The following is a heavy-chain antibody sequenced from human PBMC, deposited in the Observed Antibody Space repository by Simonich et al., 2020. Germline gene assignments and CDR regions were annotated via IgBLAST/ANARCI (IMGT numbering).Heavy chain of an antibody. V-gene: IGHV1-2*02. D-gene: IGHD6-13*01. CDR3: ARGRIAAAGTYYYYYMDV. J-gene: IGHJ6*03. Sequence: QVQLVQSGAEVKKPGASVKVSCKASGYTFTGYYMHWWRQAPGKGLEVMGWLNPNRGGTNHAQKFQGRVTMTRDTSISTDYMELSRLRSDDTAVYYCARGRIAAAGTYYYYYMDVWGKGTTVTVSS. CDR1: GYTFTGYY. CDR2: LNPNRGGT.